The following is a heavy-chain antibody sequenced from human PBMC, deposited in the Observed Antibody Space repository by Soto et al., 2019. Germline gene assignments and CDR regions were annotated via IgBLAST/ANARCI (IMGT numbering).Heavy chain of an antibody. CDR3: ARGCGRFNY. Sequence: EVQLLESGGGLVQPGGSLRLSCGVSGFTFNDFEMNWVRQAPGKGLEWLAYIDGSGTTKKYADSVRGRFTISRDNPNNSLVLQMSSLSAADTAIYYCARGCGRFNYWGQGTLVSVSS. CDR1: GFTFNDFE. J-gene: IGHJ4*02. CDR2: IDGSGTTK. V-gene: IGHV3-48*03.